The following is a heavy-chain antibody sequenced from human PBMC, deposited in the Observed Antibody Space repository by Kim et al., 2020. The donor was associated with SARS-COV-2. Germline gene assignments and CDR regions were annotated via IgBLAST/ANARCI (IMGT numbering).Heavy chain of an antibody. Sequence: GGSLRLSCAASGFTFSSYAMSWVRQAPGKGLEWVSAISGSGGSTYYADSVKGRFTISRDNSKNTLYLQMNSLRAEDTAVYYCAKGWGDSTLVPPLEADYYYYGMDVWGQGTTVTVSS. V-gene: IGHV3-23*01. D-gene: IGHD6-6*01. CDR3: AKGWGDSTLVPPLEADYYYYGMDV. CDR1: GFTFSSYA. J-gene: IGHJ6*02. CDR2: ISGSGGST.